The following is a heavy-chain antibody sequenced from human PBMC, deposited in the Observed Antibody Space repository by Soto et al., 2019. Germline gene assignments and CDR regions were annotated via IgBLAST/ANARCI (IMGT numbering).Heavy chain of an antibody. CDR3: ARGGHVVVVTAAFDC. J-gene: IGHJ4*02. V-gene: IGHV1-46*01. CDR1: GNTFTNYY. Sequence: QVQLMQSGAEVKKPGASVKVSCKASGNTFTNYYIHWVRQAPGQGLEWMGTINPSGGHTTYSQNCLGRVPMTRDTSTSTLYMELTSLTSDDTAVYYCARGGHVVVVTAAFDCWGQGTLVTVSS. D-gene: IGHD2-21*02. CDR2: INPSGGHT.